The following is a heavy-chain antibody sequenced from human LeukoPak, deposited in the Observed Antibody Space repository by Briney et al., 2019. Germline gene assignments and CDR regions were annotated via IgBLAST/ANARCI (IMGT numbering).Heavy chain of an antibody. D-gene: IGHD3-10*01. CDR2: IYYSGST. CDR1: GGSISSSSYY. J-gene: IGHJ4*02. Sequence: SETLSLTCTVSGGSISSSSYYWGWIRQPPGKGLEWIGSIYYSGSTYYNPSLKSRVTISVDTSKNQFSLKLSSVTAADTAVYYCARAYGSGSYYNGWGQGTLVTVSS. CDR3: ARAYGSGSYYNG. V-gene: IGHV4-39*07.